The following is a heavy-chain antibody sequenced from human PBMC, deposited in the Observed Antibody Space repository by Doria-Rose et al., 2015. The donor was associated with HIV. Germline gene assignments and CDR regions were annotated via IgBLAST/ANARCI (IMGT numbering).Heavy chain of an antibody. V-gene: IGHV1-3*01. J-gene: IGHJ4*02. CDR2: VNVDNGNT. Sequence: QAQLVQSGAEVKKPGASVRVFRKASGYTFTRYAMHWVRQAPGQRPEWLGWVNVDNGNTEYSQKVQGSLTITRDTSAGTAYMELSSLTSDDTAVYYCAKDRVRVVQAATTLDFWGQGTLVTVSS. CDR3: AKDRVRVVQAATTLDF. D-gene: IGHD2-2*01. CDR1: GYTFTRYA.